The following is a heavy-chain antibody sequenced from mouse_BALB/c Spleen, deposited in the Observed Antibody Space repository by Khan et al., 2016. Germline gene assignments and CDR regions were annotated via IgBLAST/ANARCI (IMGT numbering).Heavy chain of an antibody. Sequence: QIQLVQSGPELKKPGETVKISCKASEYTFTNYGMNWVKQAPGKGLKWMGWINTNTGEPTYAEEFKGRFAFSLEASASTDYLQINNLKNEDSATYFCARTGDYPYYAMDYWGQGTSVTVSS. V-gene: IGHV9-3*02. D-gene: IGHD2-13*01. CDR2: INTNTGEP. CDR3: ARTGDYPYYAMDY. J-gene: IGHJ4*01. CDR1: EYTFTNYG.